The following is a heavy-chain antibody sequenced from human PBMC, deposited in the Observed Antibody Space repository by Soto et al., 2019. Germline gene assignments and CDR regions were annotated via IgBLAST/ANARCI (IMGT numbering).Heavy chain of an antibody. CDR2: ISWNSGSI. V-gene: IGHV3-9*01. CDR1: GFTFDDYA. J-gene: IGHJ6*03. D-gene: IGHD4-17*01. CDR3: AKEATVTLDYYYYMDV. Sequence: GGSLRLSCAASGFTFDDYAMHWVRQAPGKGLEWVSGISWNSGSIGYADSVKGRFTLSRDNAKNSLYLQMNSLRAEDTALYYCAKEATVTLDYYYYMDVWGKGTTVTVSS.